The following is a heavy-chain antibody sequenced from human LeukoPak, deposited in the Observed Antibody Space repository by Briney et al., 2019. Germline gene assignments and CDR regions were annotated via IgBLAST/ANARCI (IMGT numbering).Heavy chain of an antibody. CDR2: INPYHGKT. CDR3: ARARIAAAVLDY. V-gene: IGHV1-18*01. CDR1: GYNFITYG. D-gene: IGHD6-13*01. Sequence: VASVKVSCKASGYNFITYGFSWVRQAPGQGLEWMGWINPYHGKTKYAQKFQGRVTMTTDTSTNTAHMELRSLTSDDTAVYFCARARIAAAVLDYWGQGTLVTVSS. J-gene: IGHJ4*02.